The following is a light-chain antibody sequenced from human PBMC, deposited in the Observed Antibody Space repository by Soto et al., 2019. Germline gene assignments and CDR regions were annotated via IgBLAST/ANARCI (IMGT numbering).Light chain of an antibody. Sequence: EIVLTQSPATLSLSPGERATLSCRASQSVSSYFAWYQQKPGQAPRLLIYDASNRATGIPARFSGSGSGTDFTLTINSLKPEDFAVSYCQQRGNWPLTFGQGTKVEIK. J-gene: IGKJ1*01. CDR2: DAS. CDR3: QQRGNWPLT. CDR1: QSVSSY. V-gene: IGKV3-11*01.